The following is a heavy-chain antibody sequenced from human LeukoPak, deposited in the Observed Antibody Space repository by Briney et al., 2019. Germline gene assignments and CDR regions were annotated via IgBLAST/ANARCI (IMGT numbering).Heavy chain of an antibody. V-gene: IGHV3-23*01. CDR2: ISGSGGNT. J-gene: IGHJ5*02. CDR1: GFTFSNYA. D-gene: IGHD2-15*01. Sequence: GGSLRLSCAASGFTFSNYAMSWVRQAPGKGLEWVSAISGSGGNTYYADSVKGRFTISRDNSKNTLYLQMNSLRAEDTAVYYCAKAVNGVVARDWFDPWGQGTLVTISS. CDR3: AKAVNGVVARDWFDP.